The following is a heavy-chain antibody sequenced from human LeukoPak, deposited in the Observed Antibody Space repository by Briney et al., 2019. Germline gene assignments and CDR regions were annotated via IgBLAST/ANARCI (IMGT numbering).Heavy chain of an antibody. Sequence: SETLSLTCTVSGGSISSSSYYWGWIRQPPGKGLEWIGSIYHSGSTYYNPSLKSRVTISVDTSKNQFSLKLSSVTAADTAVYYCARTLLMVYAMSAFDIWGQGTMVTVSS. J-gene: IGHJ3*02. CDR3: ARTLLMVYAMSAFDI. CDR1: GGSISSSSYY. V-gene: IGHV4-39*07. D-gene: IGHD2-8*01. CDR2: IYHSGST.